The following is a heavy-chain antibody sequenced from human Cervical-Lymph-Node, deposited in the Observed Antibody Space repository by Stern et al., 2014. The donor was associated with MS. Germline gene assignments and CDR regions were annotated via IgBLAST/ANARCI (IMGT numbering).Heavy chain of an antibody. CDR1: GYTFTSYG. V-gene: IGHV1-18*01. J-gene: IGHJ6*02. CDR3: ASRYCSSTSCQHYYYYGMDV. CDR2: ISAYNGNT. D-gene: IGHD2-2*01. Sequence: VQLVESGAEVKKPGASVKVSCKASGYTFTSYGISWVRQAPGQGLEWMGWISAYNGNTNYAQKLQGRVTMTTDTSTSTAYMELRSLRSDDTAVYYCASRYCSSTSCQHYYYYGMDVWGQGTTVTVSS.